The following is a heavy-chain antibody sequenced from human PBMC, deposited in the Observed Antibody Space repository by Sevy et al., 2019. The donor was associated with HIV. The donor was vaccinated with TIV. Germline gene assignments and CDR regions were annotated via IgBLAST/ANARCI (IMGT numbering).Heavy chain of an antibody. CDR3: TAGVGASDFDY. J-gene: IGHJ4*02. CDR2: IKSKTEGATR. V-gene: IGHV3-15*01. D-gene: IGHD1-26*01. Sequence: GGSLRLSCAASGFSFSNAWMSWVRQAPGKGLEWVGRIKSKTEGATRDFAAPAKGRLLISREDSRNSVYLQMNSLKTEDTAVYYCTAGVGASDFDYWGQGTLVTVSS. CDR1: GFSFSNAW.